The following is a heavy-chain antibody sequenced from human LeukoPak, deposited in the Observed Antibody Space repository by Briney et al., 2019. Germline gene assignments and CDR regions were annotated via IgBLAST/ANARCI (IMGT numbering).Heavy chain of an antibody. Sequence: NPSQTLSLTCTVSGVSISSGGYYWSWIRQHPGKGLEWIGYIYYSGSTYYNPSLKSRVTISVDTSKNQFSLKLSSVTAADTAVYYCARDTRDYGGTNWFDPWGQGTLVTVSS. CDR1: GVSISSGGYY. CDR3: ARDTRDYGGTNWFDP. J-gene: IGHJ5*02. D-gene: IGHD4-23*01. CDR2: IYYSGST. V-gene: IGHV4-31*03.